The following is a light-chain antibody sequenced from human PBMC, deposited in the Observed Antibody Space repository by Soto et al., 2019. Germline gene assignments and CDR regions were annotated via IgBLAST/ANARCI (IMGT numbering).Light chain of an antibody. CDR2: AAS. J-gene: IGKJ1*01. CDR1: QSISSY. V-gene: IGKV1-39*01. CDR3: HPSYSTPRT. Sequence: DIQMTQSPSSLSASVGDRVTITCRASQSISSYLNWYQQKPGKAPKLLIYAASSLQSGVPSRFSGSGSGTDFTLTISSLQPEDFATYYCHPSYSTPRTFGQGTKVEIK.